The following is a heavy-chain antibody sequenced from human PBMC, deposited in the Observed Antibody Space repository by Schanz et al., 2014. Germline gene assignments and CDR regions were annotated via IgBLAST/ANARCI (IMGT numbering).Heavy chain of an antibody. V-gene: IGHV3-23*01. Sequence: EVQLLESGGTLVRPGGSLRLSCAASGFTFSTYAMAWVRQAPGKGLEWVSSINTCGDSTYYADSVKGRFTISRDNSRDTVYLQMNSLRADDTAMYYCARWFLIRGVILDSWGQGTLVTVSS. CDR3: ARWFLIRGVILDS. CDR2: INTCGDST. J-gene: IGHJ4*02. CDR1: GFTFSTYA. D-gene: IGHD3-10*01.